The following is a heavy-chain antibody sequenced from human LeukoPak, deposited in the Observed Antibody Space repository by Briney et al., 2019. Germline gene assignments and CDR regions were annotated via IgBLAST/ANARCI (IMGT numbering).Heavy chain of an antibody. D-gene: IGHD1-26*01. CDR3: ATGAASYYGD. J-gene: IGHJ4*02. Sequence: ASVKLSCKASGYTFTAYYMHWVRQAAGQGLEWMGWINTNSGDTNYAQKFQGRVNMARDTSINTVYMQLSRLRSDDTAVYYCATGAASYYGDWGQGTLVTVSS. V-gene: IGHV1-2*02. CDR1: GYTFTAYY. CDR2: INTNSGDT.